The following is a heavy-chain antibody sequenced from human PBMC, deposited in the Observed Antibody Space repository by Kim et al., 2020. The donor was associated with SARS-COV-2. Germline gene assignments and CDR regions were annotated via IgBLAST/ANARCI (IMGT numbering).Heavy chain of an antibody. CDR2: IYYSGST. CDR1: GGSISSYY. J-gene: IGHJ5*02. D-gene: IGHD6-13*01. CDR3: ARHSSSWNFWFDP. Sequence: SETLSLTCTVSGGSISSYYWSWIRQPPGKGLEWIGYIYYSGSTNYNPSLKSRVTISVDTSKNQFSLKLSSVNAADTAVYYCARHSSSWNFWFDPWGQGTLVTVSS. V-gene: IGHV4-59*01.